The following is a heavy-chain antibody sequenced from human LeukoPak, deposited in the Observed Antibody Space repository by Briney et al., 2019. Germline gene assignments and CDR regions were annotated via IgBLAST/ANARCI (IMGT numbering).Heavy chain of an antibody. V-gene: IGHV3-53*01. J-gene: IGHJ6*03. CDR3: ARVANYYDSSAYFYMDA. CDR2: IYSGGST. Sequence: GGSLRLSCAASGFTVSNNYINWVRQAPGKGLEWVSIIYSGGSTYYADSVKGRFTISGDNSKNTLYLQMNSLRAEDTAVYYCARVANYYDSSAYFYMDAWGRGTTVTVSS. D-gene: IGHD3-22*01. CDR1: GFTVSNNY.